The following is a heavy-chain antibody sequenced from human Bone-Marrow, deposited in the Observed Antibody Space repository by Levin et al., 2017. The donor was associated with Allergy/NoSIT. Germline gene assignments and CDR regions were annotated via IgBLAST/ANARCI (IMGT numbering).Heavy chain of an antibody. CDR3: ARERVPVAMEAYFYYMDV. Sequence: GESLKISCAASGFIFTRHWMTWVRQAPGKGLEWVASVAEYGSEIYYVDSVKGRFTISRDNAKNSLYLQMNSLRVEDTAVYYCARERVPVAMEAYFYYMDVWGKGTTVTVSS. J-gene: IGHJ6*03. CDR1: GFIFTRHW. CDR2: VAEYGSEI. V-gene: IGHV3-7*03. D-gene: IGHD2-2*01.